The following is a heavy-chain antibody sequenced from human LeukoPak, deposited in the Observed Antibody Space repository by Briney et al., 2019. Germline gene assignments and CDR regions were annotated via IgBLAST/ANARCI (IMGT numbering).Heavy chain of an antibody. V-gene: IGHV1-69*01. CDR2: ITPIFGTA. D-gene: IGHD6-19*01. CDR3: ARENSVAVWYFDY. J-gene: IGHJ4*02. Sequence: GSSVKVSCKASGGTFSSYAISWVRQAPGQGLEWMGGITPIFGTANYAQKFQGRVTITADESTSTAYMELSSLRSEDTAVYYCARENSVAVWYFDYWGQGTLVTVSS. CDR1: GGTFSSYA.